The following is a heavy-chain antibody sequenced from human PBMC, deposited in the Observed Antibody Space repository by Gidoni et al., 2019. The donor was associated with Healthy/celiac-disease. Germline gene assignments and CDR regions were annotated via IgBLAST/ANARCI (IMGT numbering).Heavy chain of an antibody. V-gene: IGHV5-51*01. Sequence: EVQLVQSGAEVKKPGESLKISCKGSGYSFTSYWTGWVRQMPGKGLEWMGIIYPGDSDTRYSPSFQGQVTISADKSISTAYLQWSSLKASDTAMYYCARQEKGYSYGLGYYYYYGMDVWGQGTTVTVSS. D-gene: IGHD5-18*01. CDR3: ARQEKGYSYGLGYYYYYGMDV. CDR2: IYPGDSDT. J-gene: IGHJ6*02. CDR1: GYSFTSYW.